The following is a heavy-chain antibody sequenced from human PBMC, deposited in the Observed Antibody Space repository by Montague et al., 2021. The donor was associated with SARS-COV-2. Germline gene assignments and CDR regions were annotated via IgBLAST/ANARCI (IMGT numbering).Heavy chain of an antibody. D-gene: IGHD5-12*01. CDR1: GFTFSNND. CDR2: ITGSSGTI. Sequence: SLRLSCAASGFTFSNNDMHWVRQAPGKGLEWVSFITGSSGTIHYADSVKGRFTISRDNGKNSLYLQMNSLRDEDTALYYCARVRGPTLATSFVDVWGQGTTVTVSS. V-gene: IGHV3-48*02. J-gene: IGHJ6*02. CDR3: ARVRGPTLATSFVDV.